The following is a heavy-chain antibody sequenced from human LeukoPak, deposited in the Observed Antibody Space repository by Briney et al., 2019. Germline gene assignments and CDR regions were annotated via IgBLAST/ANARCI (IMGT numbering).Heavy chain of an antibody. Sequence: PGGSLRLSCAASGFTFSNAWMAWVRQAPGKGQEWVVRIRSKNDGGTIGYAAPVKDRFTISRDDSKNTLYLQMNSLEIEDTAVYFCTTDRTMKGYWGQGTLVTVSS. CDR3: TTDRTMKGY. J-gene: IGHJ4*02. CDR1: GFTFSNAW. CDR2: IRSKNDGGTI. D-gene: IGHD3-22*01. V-gene: IGHV3-15*01.